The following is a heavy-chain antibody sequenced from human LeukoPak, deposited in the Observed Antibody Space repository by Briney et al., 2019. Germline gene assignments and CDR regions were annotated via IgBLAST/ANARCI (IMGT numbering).Heavy chain of an antibody. CDR3: AKTGGQWLVASFDY. Sequence: SGGSLRLSCAASGFTFSTYGMHWVRQAPGKGLEWVAVISYDGTKKYYADSVKGRFTISRDNSKNTLYLQMNSLRAEDTAVYYCAKTGGQWLVASFDYWGQGTLVTVSS. J-gene: IGHJ4*02. D-gene: IGHD6-19*01. CDR1: GFTFSTYG. CDR2: ISYDGTKK. V-gene: IGHV3-30*18.